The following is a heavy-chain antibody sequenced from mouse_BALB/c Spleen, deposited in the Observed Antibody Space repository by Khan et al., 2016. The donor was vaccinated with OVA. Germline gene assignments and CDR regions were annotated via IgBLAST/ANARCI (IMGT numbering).Heavy chain of an antibody. CDR1: GFTFSTYG. Sequence: EVPLVESGGDLVKPGGSLKLSCPASGFTFSTYGMSWVRQPPDNRLEWVATVSTGGGYTYYPDSVKGRFTISRDNAKNTLYLQMSGLKSEDTAMFYCTRLAYYYDSEGFAYWGQGTLVTVSA. CDR3: TRLAYYYDSEGFAY. J-gene: IGHJ3*01. V-gene: IGHV5-6*01. CDR2: VSTGGGYT. D-gene: IGHD1-1*01.